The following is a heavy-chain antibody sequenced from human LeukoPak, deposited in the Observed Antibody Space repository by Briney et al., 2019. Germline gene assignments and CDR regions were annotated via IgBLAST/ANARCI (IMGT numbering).Heavy chain of an antibody. J-gene: IGHJ5*02. CDR1: GYTLTELS. Sequence: ASVKVSCKVSGYTLTELSMHWVRQAPGQGLEWMGRIIPILGIANYAQKFQGRVTITADKSTSTAYMELSSLRSEDTAVYYCARSSVVAANWFDPWGQGTLVTVSS. CDR2: IIPILGIA. D-gene: IGHD2-15*01. CDR3: ARSSVVAANWFDP. V-gene: IGHV1-69*02.